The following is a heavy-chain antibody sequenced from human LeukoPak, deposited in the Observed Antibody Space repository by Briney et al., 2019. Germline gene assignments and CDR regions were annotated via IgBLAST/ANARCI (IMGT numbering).Heavy chain of an antibody. CDR3: ARGGYSYGFRGY. J-gene: IGHJ4*02. V-gene: IGHV4-30-4*01. CDR1: GGSISTGDYY. Sequence: SETLSLTCTVSGGSISTGDYYWSWIRQPPGKGLEWIGFIYYSGSTFYNPSLKSRVTISVDTSKNQFSLKLSSVTAADTAVYYCARGGYSYGFRGYWGQGTLVTVSS. CDR2: IYYSGST. D-gene: IGHD5-18*01.